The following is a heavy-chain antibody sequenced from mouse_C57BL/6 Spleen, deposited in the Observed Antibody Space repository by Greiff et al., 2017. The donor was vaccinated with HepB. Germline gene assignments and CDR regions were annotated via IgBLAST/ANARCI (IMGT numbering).Heavy chain of an antibody. V-gene: IGHV2-2*01. J-gene: IGHJ4*01. CDR1: GFSLTSYG. CDR3: ARNRDYDYDVGYAMDY. D-gene: IGHD2-4*01. Sequence: VQLKESGPGLVQPSQSLSITCTVSGFSLTSYGVHWVRPSPGKGLEWLGVIWSGGSTDYNAAFISRLSISKDNSKSQVFFKMNSLQADDTAIYYCARNRDYDYDVGYAMDYWGQGTSVTVSS. CDR2: IWSGGST.